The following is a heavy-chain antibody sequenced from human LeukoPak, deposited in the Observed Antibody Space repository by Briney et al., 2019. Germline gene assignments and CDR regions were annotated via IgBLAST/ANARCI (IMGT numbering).Heavy chain of an antibody. V-gene: IGHV4-34*01. J-gene: IGHJ4*02. D-gene: IGHD6-19*01. CDR1: GMSFTGYY. Sequence: SETLSLTCGVRGMSFTGYYWSWIRQPPGKGLEWIGEMNHRGSSYFNPSFKSRATISLDMLRKQFSLNLTSVTAADTAFYYCARGSGSYTGAADYWGQGTLVTVPS. CDR2: MNHRGSS. CDR3: ARGSGSYTGAADY.